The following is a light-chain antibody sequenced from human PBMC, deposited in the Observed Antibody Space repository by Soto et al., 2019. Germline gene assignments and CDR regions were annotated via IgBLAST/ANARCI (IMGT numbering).Light chain of an antibody. J-gene: IGKJ1*01. CDR2: GAS. CDR3: QQYSNWPWK. CDR1: QSVSSN. Sequence: EIVMTQSPATLSVSPGERATLSCRASQSVSSNLAWYQQKPGQAPRLLIYGASTRATGIPARFSGSGSGTEFTLTISSLQSEDFAIYYCQQYSNWPWKFGQGTKV. V-gene: IGKV3-15*01.